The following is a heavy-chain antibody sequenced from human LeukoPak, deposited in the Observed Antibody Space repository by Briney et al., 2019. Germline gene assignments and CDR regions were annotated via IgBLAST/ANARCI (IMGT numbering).Heavy chain of an antibody. J-gene: IGHJ4*02. CDR1: GFTFSSYW. Sequence: GGSLRLSCAASGFTFSSYWMHWVRQAPGKGLVWVSRFNSDGSNTVYADSVKGRFTISRDNAKNTLYLQMDSLRAEDTAVYYCAKPLSRTSYYFDYWGQGTLVTVSS. CDR3: AKPLSRTSYYFDY. D-gene: IGHD1-14*01. V-gene: IGHV3-74*01. CDR2: FNSDGSNT.